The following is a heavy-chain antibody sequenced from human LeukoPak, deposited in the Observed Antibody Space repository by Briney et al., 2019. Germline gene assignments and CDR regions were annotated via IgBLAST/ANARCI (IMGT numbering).Heavy chain of an antibody. CDR3: ARDTQEQGNWFDP. V-gene: IGHV3-30-3*01. J-gene: IGHJ5*02. Sequence: GGSLTLACAPYGFTLSNYAIHWVRHAPDKGMEWVALISYDGSNKYYADSVKGRFTISRDNSKNTLYLQMNSLRPEDMVVYYCARDTQEQGNWFDPWGQGTLVTVSS. CDR1: GFTLSNYA. CDR2: ISYDGSNK. D-gene: IGHD6-13*01.